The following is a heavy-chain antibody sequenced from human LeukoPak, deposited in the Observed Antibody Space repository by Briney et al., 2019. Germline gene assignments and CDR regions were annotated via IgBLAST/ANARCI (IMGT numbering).Heavy chain of an antibody. CDR2: IWYDGSNK. CDR3: ARWGGGRVMDV. J-gene: IGHJ6*02. V-gene: IGHV3-33*01. Sequence: GGSLRLSCTGSGFTFSSHGMHWVRQAPGKGLDWVAVIWYDGSNKYYADSVTGRFTISRDNSKNTLYLQMNNLRAEDTAVYYCARWGGGRVMDVWGQGTTVTVSS. CDR1: GFTFSSHG. D-gene: IGHD3-16*01.